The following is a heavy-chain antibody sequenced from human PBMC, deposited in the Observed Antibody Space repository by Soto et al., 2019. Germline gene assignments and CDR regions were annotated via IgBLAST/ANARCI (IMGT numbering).Heavy chain of an antibody. Sequence: GGSLRLSCAASGFTFSSYWMHWVRQTPGKGLVWVSRINSDGSSTYYADSVTRRTTITRDTDKNTLYLQMNSLRADDTAVYYCARGGLYFDSWGQGTRVTVS. CDR2: INSDGSST. J-gene: IGHJ4*02. V-gene: IGHV3-74*01. CDR3: ARGGLYFDS. CDR1: GFTFSSYW.